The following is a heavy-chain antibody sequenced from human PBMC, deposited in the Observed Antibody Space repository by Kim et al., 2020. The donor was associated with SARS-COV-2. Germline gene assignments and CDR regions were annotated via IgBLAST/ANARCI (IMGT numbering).Heavy chain of an antibody. Sequence: GGSLRLSCAASGFPFSNSDIHWVRQAPGKGLEWVAIVSYDGNRRSYSDPVNGRFIVSRDNSKKTAYLEMNRLSIDDAAVYFCARGLSGTGFEYWGQGTQVIVSS. D-gene: IGHD1-1*01. J-gene: IGHJ1*01. CDR3: ARGLSGTGFEY. CDR1: GFPFSNSD. CDR2: VSYDGNRR. V-gene: IGHV3-33*05.